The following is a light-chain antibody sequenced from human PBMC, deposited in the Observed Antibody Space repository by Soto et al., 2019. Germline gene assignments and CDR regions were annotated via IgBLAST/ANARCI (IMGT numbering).Light chain of an antibody. CDR3: QKFNNYPIT. V-gene: IGKV3D-15*01. CDR1: QSVRSK. CDR2: GGS. J-gene: IGKJ5*01. Sequence: EIVMTHSAATLSVSPGEIATLSGRASQSVRSKLAWYHQKTGQAPRILIYGGSSRATGIPDRLSGSGSGTDLYLTISRLQPEDFATYYCQKFNNYPITCGQGTRLEIK.